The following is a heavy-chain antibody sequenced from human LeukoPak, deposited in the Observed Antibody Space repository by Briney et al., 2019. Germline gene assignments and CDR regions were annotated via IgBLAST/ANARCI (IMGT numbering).Heavy chain of an antibody. CDR2: IYPGDSDT. V-gene: IGHV5-51*01. D-gene: IGHD3-22*01. CDR1: GYSFTSYW. CDR3: ARPYYDSSGYTEKWVDAFDI. Sequence: GESLKISCKGSGYSFTSYWIGWVRQMPGKGLEWMGIIYPGDSDTTYSPSFQGQVTISADKSISTAYLQWSSLKASDTAMYYCARPYYDSSGYTEKWVDAFDIWGQGTMVTVSS. J-gene: IGHJ3*02.